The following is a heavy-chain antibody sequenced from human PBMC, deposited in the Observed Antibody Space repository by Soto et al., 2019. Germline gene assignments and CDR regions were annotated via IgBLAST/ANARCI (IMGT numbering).Heavy chain of an antibody. CDR3: ARADRKWLDP. V-gene: IGHV4-38-2*01. CDR2: VYYGGSA. J-gene: IGHJ5*02. CDR1: GYSISTGFN. Sequence: SETLSLTCAVSGYSISTGFNWAWIRQPPGKGLEWIGYVYYGGSANYNPSLKSRVTFSVDTSKNEVSLKLTSVTAADTAVYYCARADRKWLDPWGQGILVTVSS.